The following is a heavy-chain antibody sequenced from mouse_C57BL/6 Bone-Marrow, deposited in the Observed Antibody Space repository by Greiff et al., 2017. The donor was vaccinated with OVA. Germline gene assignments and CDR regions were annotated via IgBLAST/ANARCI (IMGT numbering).Heavy chain of an antibody. D-gene: IGHD1-1*01. CDR2: IHPNSGST. CDR3: ARVYYYGSSLAWFAY. V-gene: IGHV1-64*01. J-gene: IGHJ3*01. CDR1: GYTFTSYW. Sequence: QVHVKQSGAELVKPGASVKLSCKASGYTFTSYWMHWVKQRPGQGLEWIGMIHPNSGSTNYNEKFKSKATLTVDKSSSTAYMQLSSLTSEDSAVYYCARVYYYGSSLAWFAYWGQGTLVTVSA.